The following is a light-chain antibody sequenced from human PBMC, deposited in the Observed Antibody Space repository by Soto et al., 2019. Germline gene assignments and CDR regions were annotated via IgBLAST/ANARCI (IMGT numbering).Light chain of an antibody. V-gene: IGLV2-11*01. J-gene: IGLJ3*02. CDR2: DVS. Sequence: QSALTQPRSVSGSPGQSVTMSCTGTSSDVGDYNYVSWYQQHPGKAPKLMICDVSKRPSGVPDRFSGSKSGNTASLTISGLQAEDDADYYCCSYAGSYSWVFGGGPKLTVL. CDR3: CSYAGSYSWV. CDR1: SSDVGDYNY.